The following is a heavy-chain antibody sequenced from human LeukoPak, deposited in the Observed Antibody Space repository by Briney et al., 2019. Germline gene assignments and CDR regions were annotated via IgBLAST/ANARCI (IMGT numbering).Heavy chain of an antibody. CDR2: IRHDINYK. CDR3: AKNRGPGAFDP. D-gene: IGHD3-10*01. V-gene: IGHV3-30*02. CDR1: GFTFSNYG. J-gene: IGHJ5*02. Sequence: GGSLRLSCAASGFTFSNYGMHWVRQAPGKGLEWVSFIRHDINYKFYADSVKGRFTISRDNSKNTLYLQLNSLTAEDTAVYYCAKNRGPGAFDPWGQGTLVTVSS.